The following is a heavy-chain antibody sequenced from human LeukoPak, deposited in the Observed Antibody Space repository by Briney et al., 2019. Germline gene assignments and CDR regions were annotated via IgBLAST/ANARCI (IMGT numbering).Heavy chain of an antibody. V-gene: IGHV1-46*01. Sequence: ASVKVSCKASGYTFTSYYMHWVRQAPGQGLEWMGIINPSGGSTSYAQKFQGRVTMTRDMSASTVYMELSGLRSEDTAVYYCAREDSGSYSFDYWGQGTLVTVSS. CDR3: AREDSGSYSFDY. CDR1: GYTFTSYY. D-gene: IGHD1-26*01. J-gene: IGHJ4*02. CDR2: INPSGGST.